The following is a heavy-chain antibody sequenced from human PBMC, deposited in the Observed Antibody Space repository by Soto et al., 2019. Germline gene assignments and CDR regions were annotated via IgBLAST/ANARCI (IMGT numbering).Heavy chain of an antibody. D-gene: IGHD6-19*01. CDR2: ITGSGDST. J-gene: IGHJ4*02. Sequence: EVQLLESGGGLVQPGGSLRLSCAVSGFTFSSHAMSWVRQAPGKGLECVSSITGSGDSTYYADSVKGRFTISRDKSKSTLYLQMNSPRAEDTAVYYCANDLQFSGLLSAQTFDYWGQGTQVTVSS. V-gene: IGHV3-23*01. CDR3: ANDLQFSGLLSAQTFDY. CDR1: GFTFSSHA.